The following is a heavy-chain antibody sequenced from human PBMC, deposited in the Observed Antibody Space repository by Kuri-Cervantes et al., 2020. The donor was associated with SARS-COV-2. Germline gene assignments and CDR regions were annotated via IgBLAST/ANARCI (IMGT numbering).Heavy chain of an antibody. CDR3: ARLGEGDDYDFWSGYYEGGYFDY. Sequence: GSLRLSCAVYGGSFSGYYWSWIRQPPGKGLEWIGEINHSGSTNYNPPLKSRVTISVDTSKNQFSLKLSSVTAADTAVYYCARLGEGDDYDFWSGYYEGGYFDYWGQGTLVTVSS. J-gene: IGHJ4*02. CDR2: INHSGST. D-gene: IGHD3-3*01. CDR1: GGSFSGYY. V-gene: IGHV4-34*01.